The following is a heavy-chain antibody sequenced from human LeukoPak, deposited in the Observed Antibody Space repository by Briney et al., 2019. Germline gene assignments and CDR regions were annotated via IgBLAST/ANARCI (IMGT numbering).Heavy chain of an antibody. J-gene: IGHJ5*02. D-gene: IGHD4-17*01. V-gene: IGHV1-2*02. CDR1: GYTFTGYY. Sequence: ASVKVSCKASGYTFTGYYMHWVRQAPGQGLEWMGWINPNSGGTNYAQKFQGRVTMTRDTSISTAYMELSRLRSDDTAVYYCARPPSDYGDYISGWFDPWGQGTLVTFSS. CDR2: INPNSGGT. CDR3: ARPPSDYGDYISGWFDP.